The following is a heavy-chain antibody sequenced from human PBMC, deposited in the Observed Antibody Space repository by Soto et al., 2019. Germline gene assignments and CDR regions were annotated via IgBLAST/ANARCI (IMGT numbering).Heavy chain of an antibody. Sequence: WESXSLSCSSYGFTFINYAMSWVRQTPGKGREWVSTVSGSGDSTYYADSVKGRFTITRDNSEKTVYTQMKTMRAEETALFYSPKERPRQLGTGYYYGLDVRGPGTTVSVSS. V-gene: IGHV3-23*01. D-gene: IGHD1-1*01. CDR1: GFTFINYA. J-gene: IGHJ6*01. CDR2: VSGSGDST. CDR3: PKERPRQLGTGYYYGLDV.